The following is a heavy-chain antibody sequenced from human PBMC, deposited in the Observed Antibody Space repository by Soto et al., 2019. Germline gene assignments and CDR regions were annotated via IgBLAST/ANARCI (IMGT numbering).Heavy chain of an antibody. CDR1: VGSISRYY. D-gene: IGHD3-22*01. CDR3: ARDISPYYYDSSGYGPSFDY. Sequence: PSETLSLTCTVSVGSISRYYWSWIRQPPGKGLEWIGYIYYSGSTNYNPSLKSRVTISVDTSKNQFSLKLSSVTAADTAVYYCARDISPYYYDSSGYGPSFDYWGQGTLVTVSS. J-gene: IGHJ4*02. V-gene: IGHV4-59*01. CDR2: IYYSGST.